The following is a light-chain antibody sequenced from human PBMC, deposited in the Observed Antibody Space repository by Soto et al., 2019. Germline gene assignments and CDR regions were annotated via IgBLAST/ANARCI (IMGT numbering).Light chain of an antibody. V-gene: IGLV2-23*01. Sequence: QSALTQPASVSGSPGQSITISCTGTSSDVGSYNLVSWYQQHPGKAPKLMIYEGSKRPSGVSNRFSGSKSGNTASLTISGRQAQDEADHYCCSYAGSSTYVCGTGTKVTVL. CDR2: EGS. CDR3: CSYAGSSTYV. J-gene: IGLJ1*01. CDR1: SSDVGSYNL.